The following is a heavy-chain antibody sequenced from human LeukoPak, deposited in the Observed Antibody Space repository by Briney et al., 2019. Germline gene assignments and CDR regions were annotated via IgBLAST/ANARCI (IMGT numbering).Heavy chain of an antibody. Sequence: ASVKVSCKASGYTFTGYYMHWVRQAPGQGLEWMGWINPNSGGANYAQKSQGRVTMTRDTSISTAYMELSRLRSDDTAVYYCARYGNRGAFDIWGQGTMVTVSS. CDR2: INPNSGGA. V-gene: IGHV1-2*02. CDR1: GYTFTGYY. J-gene: IGHJ3*02. CDR3: ARYGNRGAFDI. D-gene: IGHD1-14*01.